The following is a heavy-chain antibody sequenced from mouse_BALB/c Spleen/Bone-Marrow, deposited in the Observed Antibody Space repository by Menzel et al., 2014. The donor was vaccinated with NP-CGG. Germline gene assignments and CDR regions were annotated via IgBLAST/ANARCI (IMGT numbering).Heavy chain of an antibody. D-gene: IGHD1-1*01. CDR1: GFSLTSYG. V-gene: IGHV2-2*02. Sequence: VQLQQSGPGLVQPSQSLFITCTVSGFSLTSYGVHWVRQSPGKGLEWLGVIWSGGSTDYNAAFISRLSISKDNSKSQVFFKMKSLQANDTAIYYCARRGGTTTPFAYWGQGTLVTVSA. CDR2: IWSGGST. CDR3: ARRGGTTTPFAY. J-gene: IGHJ3*01.